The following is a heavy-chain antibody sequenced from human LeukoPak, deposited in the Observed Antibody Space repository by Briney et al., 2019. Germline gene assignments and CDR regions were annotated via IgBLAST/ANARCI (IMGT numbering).Heavy chain of an antibody. Sequence: SETLSLTCTVSGCSISSGDYYWSWIRQPPGRGLEWIGYIYYSASTYYNPSLRSRVTISVDTSKNQFSLKLSSVTAADTAVYYCARGLWFGEGYFDYWGQGTLVTVSS. CDR1: GCSISSGDYY. V-gene: IGHV4-30-4*01. D-gene: IGHD3-10*01. CDR2: IYYSAST. J-gene: IGHJ4*02. CDR3: ARGLWFGEGYFDY.